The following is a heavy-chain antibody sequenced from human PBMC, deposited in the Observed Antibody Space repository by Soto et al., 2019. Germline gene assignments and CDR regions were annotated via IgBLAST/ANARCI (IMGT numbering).Heavy chain of an antibody. CDR1: GGSISSSNW. J-gene: IGHJ6*02. CDR3: ASQGRDYYSYGMDV. V-gene: IGHV4-4*02. CDR2: IYHSGST. Sequence: SETLSLTCAVSGGSISSSNWWSLVRQPPGKGLEWIGEIYHSGSTNYNPSLKSRVTISVDKSKNQFSLKLSSVTAADTAVYYCASQGRDYYSYGMDVWGQGTTVTVSS.